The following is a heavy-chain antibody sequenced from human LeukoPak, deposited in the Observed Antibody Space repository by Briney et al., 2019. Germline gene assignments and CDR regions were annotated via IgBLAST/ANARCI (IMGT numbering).Heavy chain of an antibody. J-gene: IGHJ4*02. CDR3: ARDQRVTGRPDIDY. D-gene: IGHD6-6*01. Sequence: GGSLRLSCAASGFTFRNHWMHWVRQTPGKGLVWVSRISSDGSSTTYADSVKGRYTISRDNAKNTLYLQMNNLRAEDTAMYYCARDQRVTGRPDIDYWGQGTLVIVSS. CDR2: ISSDGSST. CDR1: GFTFRNHW. V-gene: IGHV3-74*03.